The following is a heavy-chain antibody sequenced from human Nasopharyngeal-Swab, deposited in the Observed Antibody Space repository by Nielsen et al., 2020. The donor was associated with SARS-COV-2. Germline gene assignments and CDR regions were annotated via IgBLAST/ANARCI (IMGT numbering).Heavy chain of an antibody. V-gene: IGHV3-23*03. CDR3: AKFSGYYYDSSGYYFDY. CDR2: IYSGGSST. D-gene: IGHD3-22*01. Sequence: VRQMPGKGLEWVSVIYSGGSSTYYAGSVKGRFTISRDNSKNTLYLQMNSLRAEDTAVYYCAKFSGYYYDSSGYYFDYWGQGTLVTVSS. J-gene: IGHJ4*02.